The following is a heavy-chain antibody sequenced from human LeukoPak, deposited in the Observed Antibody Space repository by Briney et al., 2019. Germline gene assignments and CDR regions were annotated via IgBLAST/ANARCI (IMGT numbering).Heavy chain of an antibody. J-gene: IGHJ4*02. V-gene: IGHV3-23*01. CDR1: GFAFSSYA. CDR2: ISGSGGRT. Sequence: GGSLRLSCAASGFAFSSYAMHWVRQAPGKGLEWVSTISGSGGRTYYADSVKGRFTISRDNSKNTLSLQMNSLRAEDTAVYYCARGRPLGANFWVYWGQGTLVTVSS. CDR3: ARGRPLGANFWVY. D-gene: IGHD3-16*01.